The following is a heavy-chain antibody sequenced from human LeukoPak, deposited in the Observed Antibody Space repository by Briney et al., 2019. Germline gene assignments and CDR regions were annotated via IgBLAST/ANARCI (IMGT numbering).Heavy chain of an antibody. CDR3: ASFKYLVDFDY. D-gene: IGHD2-2*01. CDR1: GGSFSGYY. Sequence: SETLSRTCAVYGGSFSGYYWSWIRQPPGKGLEWIGEINHSGSTNYNPSLKSRVTISVDTSKNQFSLKLSSVTAADTAVYYCASFKYLVDFDYWGQGTLVTVSS. CDR2: INHSGST. J-gene: IGHJ4*02. V-gene: IGHV4-34*01.